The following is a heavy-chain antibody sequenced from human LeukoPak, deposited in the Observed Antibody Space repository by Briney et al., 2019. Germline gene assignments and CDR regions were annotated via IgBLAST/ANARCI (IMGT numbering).Heavy chain of an antibody. V-gene: IGHV3-30*03. J-gene: IGHJ2*01. CDR3: VRDCGGNNARVYWYFDL. CDR2: ISYDGTNT. CDR1: EFTFSSYG. D-gene: IGHD4-23*01. Sequence: GGSLILSCAASEFTFSSYGIHWVRQAPGTGLEWVTFISYDGTNTYYADSVKGRFTISRDNSKNTLSLQMNSLIVQDTAVYYCVRDCGGNNARVYWYFDLCGRGHLVTVSS.